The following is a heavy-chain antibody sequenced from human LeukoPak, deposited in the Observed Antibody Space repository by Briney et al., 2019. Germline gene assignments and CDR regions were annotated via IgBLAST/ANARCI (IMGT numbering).Heavy chain of an antibody. D-gene: IGHD3-22*01. CDR3: ARVRYHDGSVVTRKRSYYFDY. J-gene: IGHJ4*02. CDR2: INSDGINT. V-gene: IGHV3-74*01. Sequence: PGGSLRLSCAASGFTFSNYWMHWVRQAPGKGLVWVSRINSDGINTSYADSVKGRFTISRDNAKNTLNLQMNSLRAEDTAVYYCARVRYHDGSVVTRKRSYYFDYWGQGTLVTVSS. CDR1: GFTFSNYW.